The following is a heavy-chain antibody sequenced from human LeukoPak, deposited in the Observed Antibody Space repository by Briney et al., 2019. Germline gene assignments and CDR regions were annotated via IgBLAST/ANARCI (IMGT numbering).Heavy chain of an antibody. CDR2: IHASGST. J-gene: IGHJ2*01. V-gene: IGHV4-4*07. Sequence: SETLSLTCTVSDGSISNYFWSWIRQPAGKGLEWIGRIHASGSTNYNSSLKTRVAMSLDTSKNHSSLNLTSVTAADTAVYYCARETRESRYFDLWSRGTPVTVSS. D-gene: IGHD4-23*01. CDR1: DGSISNYF. CDR3: ARETRESRYFDL.